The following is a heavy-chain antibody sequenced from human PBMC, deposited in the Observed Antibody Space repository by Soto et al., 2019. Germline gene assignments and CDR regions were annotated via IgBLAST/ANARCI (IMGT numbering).Heavy chain of an antibody. J-gene: IGHJ6*02. CDR1: GGSISSGDYY. D-gene: IGHD1-20*01. CDR2: IYYSGST. CDR3: ARDVYNWSAYYYYGMDV. V-gene: IGHV4-30-4*01. Sequence: QVQLQESGPGLVKPSQTLSLTCTVSGGSISSGDYYWSWIRQPPGKGLEWIGYIYYSGSTYYNPSLRSRVTISVDTSKNQFSRKLSSVTAADTAVYYCARDVYNWSAYYYYGMDVWGQGTTVTVSS.